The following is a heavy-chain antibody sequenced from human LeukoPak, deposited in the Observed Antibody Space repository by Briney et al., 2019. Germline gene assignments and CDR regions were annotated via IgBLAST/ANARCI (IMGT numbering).Heavy chain of an antibody. Sequence: ASVKVSCKVSGYTLTELSMHWVRQAPGKGLEWMGGFDPEDGETIYAQKFQGRVTTTEDTSTDTAYMELSSLRSEDTAVYYCARAFLSKILDAFDIWGQGTMVTVSS. CDR2: FDPEDGET. CDR1: GYTLTELS. V-gene: IGHV1-24*01. D-gene: IGHD2/OR15-2a*01. CDR3: ARAFLSKILDAFDI. J-gene: IGHJ3*02.